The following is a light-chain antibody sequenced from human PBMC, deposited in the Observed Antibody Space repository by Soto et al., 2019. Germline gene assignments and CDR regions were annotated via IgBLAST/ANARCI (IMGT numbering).Light chain of an antibody. Sequence: SVLTQPASVSRSPGQSITISCTGSGRDIGAYNYVSWYQQHPGKAPKLIIYGVKNRPSGVSNRFSASKSAFTASLTISGLQAEDEADYYCSSYTTSYFYVFGPGTKVTVL. CDR3: SSYTTSYFYV. CDR2: GVK. CDR1: GRDIGAYNY. J-gene: IGLJ1*01. V-gene: IGLV2-14*01.